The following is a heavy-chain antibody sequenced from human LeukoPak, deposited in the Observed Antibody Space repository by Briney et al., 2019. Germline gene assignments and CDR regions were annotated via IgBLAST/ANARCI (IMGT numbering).Heavy chain of an antibody. D-gene: IGHD6-13*01. CDR2: IYHSGST. CDR3: ARLNYSSSWPRTLGGYFDY. J-gene: IGHJ4*02. CDR1: GGSISSSNW. Sequence: PSETLSLTCAVSGGSISSSNWWSWVRQPPGKGLEWIEEIYHSGSTNYNPSLKSRVTISVDKSKNQFSLKLSSVTAADTAVYYCARLNYSSSWPRTLGGYFDYWGPGTLVTVSS. V-gene: IGHV4-4*02.